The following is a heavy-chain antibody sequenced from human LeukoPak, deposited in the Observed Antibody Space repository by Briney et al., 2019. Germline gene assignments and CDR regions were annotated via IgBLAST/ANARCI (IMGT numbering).Heavy chain of an antibody. CDR3: ARHPIYYYDSSGYPDYFDY. D-gene: IGHD3-22*01. CDR1: GGSISSSSHY. J-gene: IGHJ4*02. V-gene: IGHV4-39*01. CDR2: IYYSGST. Sequence: PSETLSLTCTVSGGSISSSSHYWGWIRQPPGKGLEWIGSIYYSGSTYYNPSLKSRVTISVDTSKNQFPLKLSSVTAADTAVYYCARHPIYYYDSSGYPDYFDYWGQGTLVTVSS.